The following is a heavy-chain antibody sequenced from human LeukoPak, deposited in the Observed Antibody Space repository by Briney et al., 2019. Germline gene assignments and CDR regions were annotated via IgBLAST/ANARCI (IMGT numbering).Heavy chain of an antibody. Sequence: SETLSLTCTVSGGSISSYYWSWIRQPPGKGLEWIGYIYYSGSTNYNPSLKSRVTISVDTSKNQFSLKLSSVTAADTAVYYCARVVASDTAMVYYYMDVWGKGTTVTISS. CDR3: ARVVASDTAMVYYYMDV. CDR2: IYYSGST. V-gene: IGHV4-59*01. J-gene: IGHJ6*03. CDR1: GGSISSYY. D-gene: IGHD5-18*01.